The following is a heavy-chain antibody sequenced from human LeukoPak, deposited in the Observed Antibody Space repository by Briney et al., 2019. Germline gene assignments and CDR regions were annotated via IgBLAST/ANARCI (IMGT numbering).Heavy chain of an antibody. CDR2: ISYDGSNK. D-gene: IGHD4-17*01. J-gene: IGHJ3*02. V-gene: IGHV3-30*18. CDR1: GFTFSSYG. CDR3: AKVDHDYGDYEWDPIAFDI. Sequence: PGRSLRLSCAASGFTFSSYGMHWVRQAPGKGLEWVAVISYDGSNKYYADSVKGRFTISRDNSKNTLYLQMNSLRAEDTAVYYCAKVDHDYGDYEWDPIAFDIWGQGTMVTVPS.